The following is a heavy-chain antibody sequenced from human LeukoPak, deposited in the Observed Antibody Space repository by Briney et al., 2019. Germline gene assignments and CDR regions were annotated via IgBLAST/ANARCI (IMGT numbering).Heavy chain of an antibody. CDR2: ISYDGSNK. Sequence: GGSLRLSCAASGFTFSSYGMHWVRQAPGKGLEWVAVISYDGSNKYYADSVKGRFTISRDNSKNTLFLQMNSLRPEDTAVYYCAKDTSYCSSSSCYDYYYYMGVWGKGTTVTVSS. J-gene: IGHJ6*03. CDR1: GFTFSSYG. D-gene: IGHD2-2*01. V-gene: IGHV3-30*18. CDR3: AKDTSYCSSSSCYDYYYYMGV.